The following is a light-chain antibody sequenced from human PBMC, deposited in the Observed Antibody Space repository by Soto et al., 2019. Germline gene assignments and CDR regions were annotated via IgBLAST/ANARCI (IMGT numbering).Light chain of an antibody. CDR1: QSVSSY. J-gene: IGKJ5*01. CDR2: DAS. V-gene: IGKV3-11*01. CDR3: QQRSNWPLIT. Sequence: EIVLTQSPATLSLSPGERATLSCRASQSVSSYLAWYQQKPGQVPRLLIYDASNRATGIPARFSGSGSGTDFALTISSLEPEAFAVYYCQQRSNWPLITFGQGTRLEIK.